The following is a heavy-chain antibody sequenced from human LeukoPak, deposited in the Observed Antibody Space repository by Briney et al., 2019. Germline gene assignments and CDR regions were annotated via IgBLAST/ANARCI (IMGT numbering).Heavy chain of an antibody. J-gene: IGHJ4*02. CDR1: GFTFSRYC. CDR2: ISSSSSYI. CDR3: ARYCGGDFKPH. Sequence: GGSVGLSCGASGFTFSRYCMIGVRQAPGKGLEWGSSISSSSSYIYYADSVKGRFTISRDNAKNSLYLQMNSLRAEDTAVYYCARYCGGDFKPHWGQGTLVTVSS. D-gene: IGHD2-21*02. V-gene: IGHV3-21*01.